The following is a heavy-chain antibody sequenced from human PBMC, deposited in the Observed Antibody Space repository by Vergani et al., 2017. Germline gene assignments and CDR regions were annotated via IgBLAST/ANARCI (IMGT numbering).Heavy chain of an antibody. J-gene: IGHJ5*02. CDR3: ARASYSGVT. D-gene: IGHD1-26*01. V-gene: IGHV3-66*01. Sequence: EVQLVESGGGLVKPGGSLRLSCAASGFTFSNAWMSWVRQAPGKGLEWVSVIYSGGSTYYADSVKGRFTISRDNSKNTLYLQMNSLRAEDTAVYYCARASYSGVTWGQGTLVTVSS. CDR2: IYSGGST. CDR1: GFTFSNAW.